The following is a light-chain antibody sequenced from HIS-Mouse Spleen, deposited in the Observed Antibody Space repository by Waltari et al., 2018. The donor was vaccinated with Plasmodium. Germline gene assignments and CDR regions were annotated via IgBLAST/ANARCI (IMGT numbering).Light chain of an antibody. CDR3: YSAADNNLV. CDR2: KDS. Sequence: SYELTQPSSVSVSPGQTASITCSGDVLATKYARWYQQKPGQAPVLVIYKDSERPSGIPERFSGSSSGTTVTLTISGAQVEDEADYYCYSAADNNLVFGGGTKLTVL. CDR1: VLATKY. V-gene: IGLV3-27*01. J-gene: IGLJ3*02.